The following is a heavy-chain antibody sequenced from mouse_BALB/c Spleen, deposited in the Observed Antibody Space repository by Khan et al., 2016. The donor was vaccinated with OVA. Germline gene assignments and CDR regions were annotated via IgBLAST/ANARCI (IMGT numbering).Heavy chain of an antibody. CDR3: PRSILLYFDY. J-gene: IGHJ2*01. CDR1: GFKIKDYY. CDR2: IDPENGNT. Sequence: VQLQQSGTELVRPGASVRLSCTASGFKIKDYYIHWVKQRPDQGLEGIGWIDPENGNTVYDPKFKGKASITADTSSDPAYLQLSSLTSEDTSVYCCPRSILLYFDYWGLGTTLTVSS. D-gene: IGHD2-3*01. V-gene: IGHV14-1*02.